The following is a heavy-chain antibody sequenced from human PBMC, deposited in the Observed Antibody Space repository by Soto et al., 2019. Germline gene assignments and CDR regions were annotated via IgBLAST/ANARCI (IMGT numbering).Heavy chain of an antibody. CDR1: RGRVSISV. V-gene: IGHV1-69*01. CDR2: IIPIFGTA. J-gene: IGHJ3*02. CDR3: ARSRLQSAFDT. D-gene: IGHD4-4*01. Sequence: PEEIARAACRGRVSISVVTGLLQAPGQGLEWMGGIIPIFGTANYAQKFQGRVTITADESTSTAYMELSSLRSEDTAVYYCARSRLQSAFDTWGQGTIVTV.